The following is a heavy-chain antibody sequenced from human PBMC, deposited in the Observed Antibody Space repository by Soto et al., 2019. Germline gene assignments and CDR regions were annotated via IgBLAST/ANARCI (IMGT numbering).Heavy chain of an antibody. CDR2: IDPSDSYT. J-gene: IGHJ6*02. CDR3: ARAYKTSGMDV. Sequence: LGESLKISCKGSGYRFTSYWITWVRQMPGKGLEWMGRIDPSDSYTNYSPSFQGHVTISADKSISTAYLQMNSLRAEDTAVYYCARAYKTSGMDVWGQGTTVTVSS. D-gene: IGHD1-1*01. CDR1: GYRFTSYW. V-gene: IGHV5-10-1*01.